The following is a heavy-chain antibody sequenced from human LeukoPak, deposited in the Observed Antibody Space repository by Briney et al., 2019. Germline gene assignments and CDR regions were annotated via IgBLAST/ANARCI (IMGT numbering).Heavy chain of an antibody. J-gene: IGHJ4*02. D-gene: IGHD6-13*01. CDR1: EFTFSRFW. V-gene: IGHV3-7*03. CDR3: AKVKEGIAAAGISVGYDY. CDR2: INQDGSAR. Sequence: GGSLRLSCVASEFTFSRFWMSWVRQAPGKGLEWVAHINQDGSARYYVDSVKGRFTISRDNAKNSLYLQMNSLRAEDTAVYYCAKVKEGIAAAGISVGYDYWGQGTLVTVSS.